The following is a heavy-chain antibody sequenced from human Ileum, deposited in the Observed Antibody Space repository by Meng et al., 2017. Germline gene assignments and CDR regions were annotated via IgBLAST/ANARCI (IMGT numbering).Heavy chain of an antibody. V-gene: IGHV3-21*01. CDR3: ARSSSRMADDAFDI. Sequence: ESLKISCAASGFTFSSYSMNWVRQAPGKGLEWVSSISSSSSYIYYADSVKGRFTISRDNAKNSLYLQMNSLRAEDTAVYYCARSSSRMADDAFDIWGQGTMVTVSS. CDR1: GFTFSSYS. J-gene: IGHJ3*02. CDR2: ISSSSSYI. D-gene: IGHD6-13*01.